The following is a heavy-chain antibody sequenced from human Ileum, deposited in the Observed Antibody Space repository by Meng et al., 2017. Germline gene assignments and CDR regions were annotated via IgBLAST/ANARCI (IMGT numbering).Heavy chain of an antibody. V-gene: IGHV4-4*02. CDR1: GCSINSYVW. Sequence: QVQLEECGPRLVKPSGTLSLTCAASGCSINSYVWWGWVRQAPGKGLEWIGEIYPGGSINYNPSLKSRVTISADTSKNQFSLSLDSVTAADTAVYYCVRNDYCSGGTCYPHFDYWGQGTLVTVAS. J-gene: IGHJ4*02. D-gene: IGHD2-15*01. CDR2: IYPGGSI. CDR3: VRNDYCSGGTCYPHFDY.